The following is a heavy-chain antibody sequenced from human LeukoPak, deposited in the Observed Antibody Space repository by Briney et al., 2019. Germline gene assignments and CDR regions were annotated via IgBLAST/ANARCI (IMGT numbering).Heavy chain of an antibody. CDR1: GVSISSGSYY. V-gene: IGHV4-61*09. Sequence: PSQTLSLTCTVSGVSISSGSYYWSWIRQPAGKGLEWIGHIYYIGGTNYSPSLKSRVTISVDTSKNQFSLKLSSVTAADTAVYYCARGGTYGSSWSDYWGQGTLVTVSS. CDR3: ARGGTYGSSWSDY. D-gene: IGHD6-13*01. CDR2: IYYIGGT. J-gene: IGHJ4*02.